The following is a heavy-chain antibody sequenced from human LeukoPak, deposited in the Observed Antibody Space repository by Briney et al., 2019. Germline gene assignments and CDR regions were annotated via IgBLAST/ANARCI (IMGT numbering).Heavy chain of an antibody. CDR1: GGSFSGYY. D-gene: IGHD6-13*01. V-gene: IGHV4-34*01. Sequence: SETLSLTCAVYGGSFSGYYWSWIRQPPGKGLEWIGEINHSGSTNYNPSLKSRVTISVDTSKNQFSLKLSSVTAADTAVYYCARGPATAAARRDLDYWGQGTLVTAPQ. CDR2: INHSGST. CDR3: ARGPATAAARRDLDY. J-gene: IGHJ4*02.